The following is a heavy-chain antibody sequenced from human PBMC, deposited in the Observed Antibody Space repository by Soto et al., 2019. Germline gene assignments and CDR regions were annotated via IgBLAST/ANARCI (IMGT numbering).Heavy chain of an antibody. J-gene: IGHJ4*02. CDR1: GGSFSGYY. CDR2: INHTGST. D-gene: IGHD2-8*02. CDR3: ARDKITGLFDY. Sequence: SLTYAVYGGSFSGYYWTWIRQPPGTGLEWMGEINHTGSTSYNPSIKSRVTISIHTSKNHFSLKLTSVTAADTALYYCARDKITGLFDYWGQGTLVTVSS. V-gene: IGHV4-34*01.